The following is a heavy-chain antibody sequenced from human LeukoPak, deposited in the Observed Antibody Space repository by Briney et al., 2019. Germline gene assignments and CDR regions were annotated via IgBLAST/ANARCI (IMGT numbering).Heavy chain of an antibody. D-gene: IGHD1-26*01. V-gene: IGHV3-33*01. CDR3: ARSTPTTHGYFEY. CDR2: IWYDGSNE. Sequence: PGGSLRLSGAASGFTFSSYGMHWVRQAPGKGLEWVALIWYDGSNEYYADSVKGRFTISKDNSKNTLYLQMNSLSPEDTAVYYCARSTPTTHGYFEYWGQGTPVTVSS. J-gene: IGHJ4*02. CDR1: GFTFSSYG.